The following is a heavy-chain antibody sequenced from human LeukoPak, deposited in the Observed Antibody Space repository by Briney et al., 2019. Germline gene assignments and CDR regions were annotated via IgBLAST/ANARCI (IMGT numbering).Heavy chain of an antibody. CDR2: IIPIFGTA. D-gene: IGHD5-24*01. J-gene: IGHJ6*03. CDR3: ATGRWLQLGYYYYYMDV. V-gene: IGHV1-69*05. CDR1: GGTFSSYA. Sequence: KVSCKASGGTFSSYAISWVRQAPGQGLEWMGGIIPIFGTANYAQKFQGRVTITTDESTSTAYMELSSLRSEDTAVYYCATGRWLQLGYYYYYMDVWGKGTTVTVSS.